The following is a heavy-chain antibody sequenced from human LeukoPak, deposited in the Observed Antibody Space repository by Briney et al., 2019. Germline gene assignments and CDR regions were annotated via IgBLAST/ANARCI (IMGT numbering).Heavy chain of an antibody. CDR1: GFTFSSYE. D-gene: IGHD2-2*02. CDR3: ARESAIQYPLYYYYMDV. Sequence: GGSLRLSCAASGFTFSSYEMNWVRQAPGKGLEWVSYISSSGSTIYYADSVKGRFTISRDNAKNSLYLQMNSLRAEDTAVYYCARESAIQYPLYYYYMDVWGKGTTVTISS. J-gene: IGHJ6*03. CDR2: ISSSGSTI. V-gene: IGHV3-48*03.